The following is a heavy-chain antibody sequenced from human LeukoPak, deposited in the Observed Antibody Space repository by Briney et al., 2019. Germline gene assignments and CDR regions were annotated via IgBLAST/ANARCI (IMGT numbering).Heavy chain of an antibody. CDR3: AKATVDSGSYRGMDV. D-gene: IGHD1-26*01. CDR2: ISGSGGST. Sequence: GGSLRLSCAASGFTFSSYAMSWVRQAPGKGLEWVSTISGSGGSTYYADSVKGRFTIPRDDSKNTLYLQMNSLRAEDTAVYYCAKATVDSGSYRGMDVWGQGTTVTVSS. V-gene: IGHV3-23*01. J-gene: IGHJ6*02. CDR1: GFTFSSYA.